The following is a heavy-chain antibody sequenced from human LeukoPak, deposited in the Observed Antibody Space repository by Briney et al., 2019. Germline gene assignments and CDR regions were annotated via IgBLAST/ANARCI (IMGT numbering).Heavy chain of an antibody. CDR2: IYYSGST. Sequence: SETLSLTCTVSGGSISSSSYYWGWIRQPPGKGLEWIGSIYYSGSTYYNPSLKSRVTISVDTSKNQFSLKLSSVTAADTAVYYCAIPYSSGSTWGYWGQGTLVTVSS. D-gene: IGHD6-19*01. CDR1: GGSISSSSYY. V-gene: IGHV4-39*01. J-gene: IGHJ4*02. CDR3: AIPYSSGSTWGY.